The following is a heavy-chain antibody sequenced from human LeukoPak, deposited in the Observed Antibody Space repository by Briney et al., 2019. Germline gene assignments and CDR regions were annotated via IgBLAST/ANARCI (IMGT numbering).Heavy chain of an antibody. J-gene: IGHJ6*03. CDR1: GGTFSSYA. Sequence: ASVKVSCKASGGTFSSYAISWVRQAPGQGLEWMGGIIPIFGTANYAQKFQGRVTITADKSTSTAYMELSSLRSEDTAVYYCASGMTTHYYYYYMDVWGKGTTVTVSS. V-gene: IGHV1-69*06. CDR2: IIPIFGTA. D-gene: IGHD4-11*01. CDR3: ASGMTTHYYYYYMDV.